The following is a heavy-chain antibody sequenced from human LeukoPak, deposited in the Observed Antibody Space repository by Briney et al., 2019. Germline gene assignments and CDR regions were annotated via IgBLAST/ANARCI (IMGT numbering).Heavy chain of an antibody. Sequence: PGGSLRLSCATSGFTFSSVAMHWVRQAPGKGLEYVSSISSLGDSTYYGNSVKARFTISRDNFKNILYLQMGSLRAEDNGVYFCAKGGAFFGSGSYFSEALDSWGQGILVTVSS. CDR1: GFTFSSVA. J-gene: IGHJ4*02. CDR3: AKGGAFFGSGSYFSEALDS. V-gene: IGHV3-64*01. CDR2: ISSLGDST. D-gene: IGHD3-10*01.